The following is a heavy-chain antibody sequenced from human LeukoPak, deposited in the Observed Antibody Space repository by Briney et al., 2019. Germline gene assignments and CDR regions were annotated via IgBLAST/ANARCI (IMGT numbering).Heavy chain of an antibody. Sequence: ASVKVSCKASGYTFTSYYMHWVRQAPGQGLEWMGIINPSGGSTSYAQKFQGRVTMTRDTSTSTVYMGLSSLRSEDTAVYYCARDLGELGSRNYYYGMDVWGQGTTVTVSS. D-gene: IGHD3-16*01. CDR2: INPSGGST. CDR3: ARDLGELGSRNYYYGMDV. CDR1: GYTFTSYY. V-gene: IGHV1-46*01. J-gene: IGHJ6*02.